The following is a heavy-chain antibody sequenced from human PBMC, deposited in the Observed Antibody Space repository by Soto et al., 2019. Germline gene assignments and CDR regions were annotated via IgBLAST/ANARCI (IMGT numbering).Heavy chain of an antibody. Sequence: GGSLRLSCEASGLRFSDYVMQWVRQAPGKGLEWVSSISPTSAYIFYADSMKGRFTISRDNAKNSVYLQMNSLRAEDTAVYYCARDWGADAYNSDYSGQGTLVTVYS. J-gene: IGHJ4*02. D-gene: IGHD3-16*01. V-gene: IGHV3-21*01. CDR1: GLRFSDYV. CDR2: ISPTSAYI. CDR3: ARDWGADAYNSDY.